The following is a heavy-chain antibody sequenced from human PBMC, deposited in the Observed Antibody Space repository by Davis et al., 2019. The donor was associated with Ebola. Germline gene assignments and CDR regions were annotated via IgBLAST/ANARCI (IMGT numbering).Heavy chain of an antibody. V-gene: IGHV1-8*01. J-gene: IGHJ4*02. CDR1: GYTFMNYD. Sequence: AASVKVSCKASGYTFMNYDIAWVRQATGQGLEWMGWMNPNSGNTGYAQKFQGRVIMTRNTSINTAYMEVSSLTTEDSAIYYCARGVKRATQGSFFDYWGQGILVTVSS. CDR2: MNPNSGNT. D-gene: IGHD3-16*02. CDR3: ARGVKRATQGSFFDY.